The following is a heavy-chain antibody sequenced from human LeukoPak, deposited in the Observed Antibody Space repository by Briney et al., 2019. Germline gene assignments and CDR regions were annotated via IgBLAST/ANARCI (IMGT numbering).Heavy chain of an antibody. CDR2: IIPIFGTT. J-gene: IGHJ2*01. V-gene: IGHV1-69*01. Sequence: GSSVKVSCRASGGTFSSYAISWVRQAPGQGLEWMGGIIPIFGTTNYAQKFQGRVTITADESTSTAYMELSSLRSEDTAVYYCARKVDWYFDLWGRGTLVTVPS. CDR3: ARKVDWYFDL. CDR1: GGTFSSYA. D-gene: IGHD2-15*01.